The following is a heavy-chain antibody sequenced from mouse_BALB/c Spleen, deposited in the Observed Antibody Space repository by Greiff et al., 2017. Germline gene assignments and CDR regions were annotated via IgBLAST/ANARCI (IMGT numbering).Heavy chain of an antibody. Sequence: QGQLKESGPGLVAPSQSLSITCTVSGFSLTSYGVHWVRQPPGKGLEWLGVIWAGGSTNYNSALMSRLSISKDNSKSQVFLKMNSLQTDDTAMYYCARDRGYGNLGWFAYWGQGTLVTVSA. D-gene: IGHD2-1*01. CDR3: ARDRGYGNLGWFAY. CDR1: GFSLTSYG. CDR2: IWAGGST. V-gene: IGHV2-9*02. J-gene: IGHJ3*01.